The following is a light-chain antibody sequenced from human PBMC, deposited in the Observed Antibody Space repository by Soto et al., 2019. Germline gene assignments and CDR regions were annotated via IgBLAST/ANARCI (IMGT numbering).Light chain of an antibody. J-gene: IGKJ2*01. V-gene: IGKV2-30*01. Sequence: VLLTHPQFSLPLTLDQPASISCGSTKALDSRDGNTYLSWFQQRPGQSPRRLIYKVSKRDSGVPDRFSGSGSGTDFTLRISRVEPEDIATYYCMQGTHWPPYTFGQGTKLEIK. CDR1: KALDSRDGNTY. CDR3: MQGTHWPPYT. CDR2: KVS.